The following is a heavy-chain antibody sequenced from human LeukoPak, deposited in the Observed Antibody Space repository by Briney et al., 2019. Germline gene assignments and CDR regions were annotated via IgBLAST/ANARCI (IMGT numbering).Heavy chain of an antibody. V-gene: IGHV4-4*07. D-gene: IGHD1-26*01. J-gene: IGHJ6*03. CDR3: ARLSVIVGAALEYYYYYMDV. CDR1: GGSISNY. Sequence: SETLSLTCTVSGGSISNYWSWIRPPAGKGLEWIGRIYTSGSTNYNPSLKSRVTMSVDTSKNQFSLKLSSVTAADTAVYYCARLSVIVGAALEYYYYYMDVWGQGTTVTVSS. CDR2: IYTSGST.